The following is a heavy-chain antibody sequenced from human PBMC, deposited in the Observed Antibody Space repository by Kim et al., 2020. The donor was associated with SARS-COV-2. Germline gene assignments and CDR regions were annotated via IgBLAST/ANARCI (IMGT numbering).Heavy chain of an antibody. CDR3: ATYSGSYPAFDY. CDR2: IYHSGST. J-gene: IGHJ4*02. D-gene: IGHD1-26*01. Sequence: SETLSLTCAVSGGSISSSNWWSWVRQPPGKGLEWIGEIYHSGSTNYNPSLKSRVTISVDKSKNQFSLKLSSVTAADTAVYYCATYSGSYPAFDYWGQGTLVTVSS. CDR1: GGSISSSNW. V-gene: IGHV4-4*02.